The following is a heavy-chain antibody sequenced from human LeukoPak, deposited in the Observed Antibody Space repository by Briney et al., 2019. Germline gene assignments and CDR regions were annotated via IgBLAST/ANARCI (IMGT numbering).Heavy chain of an antibody. V-gene: IGHV3-23*01. CDR3: ATLILRFLDY. D-gene: IGHD3-3*01. CDR1: GFTFSSYA. CDR2: ISGSGGST. Sequence: PGGSLRLSCAASGFTFSSYAMSWVRQAPGKGPEWVSAISGSGGSTYYADSVKGRFTISRDNSKNTVYLQMNSLRAEDTAVYYCATLILRFLDYWGQGTLVTVSS. J-gene: IGHJ4*02.